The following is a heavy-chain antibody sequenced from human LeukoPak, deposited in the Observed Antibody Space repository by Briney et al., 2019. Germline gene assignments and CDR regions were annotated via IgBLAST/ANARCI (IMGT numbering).Heavy chain of an antibody. Sequence: ASVKVSCKASGYSFKAYGISWVRQAPGQGLEWMGWISGYSGNTKYAQKFEGRVTMTTDTSTNTAYTELRSLRSDDTAVYYCARAYSVLRYFDWLVGFDPWGQGTLVTVSS. V-gene: IGHV1-18*01. CDR3: ARAYSVLRYFDWLVGFDP. D-gene: IGHD3-9*01. J-gene: IGHJ5*02. CDR1: GYSFKAYG. CDR2: ISGYSGNT.